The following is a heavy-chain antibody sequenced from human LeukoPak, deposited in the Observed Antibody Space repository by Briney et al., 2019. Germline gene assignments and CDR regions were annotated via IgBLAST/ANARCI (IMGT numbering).Heavy chain of an antibody. CDR1: GFTFSSYA. V-gene: IGHV3-30-3*01. J-gene: IGHJ4*02. Sequence: GGSLRLSCAASGFTFSSYAMHWVRQAPGKGLEWVAVISYDGSNKYYADSVKGRFTISRDNSKNTLYLQMNSLRAEDTAVYYCARALYQPRDIVVVPAAISYRGQGTLVTVSS. CDR2: ISYDGSNK. D-gene: IGHD2-2*01. CDR3: ARALYQPRDIVVVPAAISY.